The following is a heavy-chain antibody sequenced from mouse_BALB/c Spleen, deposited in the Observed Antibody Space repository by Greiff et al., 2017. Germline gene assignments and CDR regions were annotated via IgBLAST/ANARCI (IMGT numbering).Heavy chain of an antibody. CDR1: GFTFSSYA. Sequence: EVKLMESGGGLVKPGGSLKLSCAASGFTFSSYAMSWVRQTPEKRLEWVASISSGGSTSYPDSVKGRFTISRDNARNILYLQMSSLRSEDTAMYYCARMYLGGYWYFDVWGAGTTVTVSS. J-gene: IGHJ1*01. CDR3: ARMYLGGYWYFDV. D-gene: IGHD3-1*01. CDR2: ISSGGST. V-gene: IGHV5-6-5*01.